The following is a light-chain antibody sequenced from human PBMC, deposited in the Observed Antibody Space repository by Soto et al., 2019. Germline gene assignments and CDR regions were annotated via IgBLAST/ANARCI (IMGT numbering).Light chain of an antibody. CDR1: RRISRN. CDR2: GAS. J-gene: IGKJ1*01. V-gene: IGKV3-20*01. CDR3: QQYGSSGT. Sequence: EVVVTQSPATLSVSAGERATLSCRASRRISRNLAWYQQKPGQAPRLLIYGASSRATGIPDRFSGSGSGTDFPLTISRLAPEDFAVYYCQQYGSSGTFGQGTKVDIK.